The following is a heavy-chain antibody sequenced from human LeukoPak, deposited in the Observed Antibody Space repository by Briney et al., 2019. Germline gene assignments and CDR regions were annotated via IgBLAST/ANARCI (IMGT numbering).Heavy chain of an antibody. V-gene: IGHV3-23*01. J-gene: IGHJ4*02. CDR3: ARDSGLYYDSSGYYSKSQLFDY. Sequence: GGSLRLSCAASGFTFSSYAMSWVRQAPGKGLEWVSAISGSGGSTYYADSVKGRFTISRDNSKNTLYLQMNSLRAEDTAVYYCARDSGLYYDSSGYYSKSQLFDYWGQGTLVTVSS. CDR2: ISGSGGST. D-gene: IGHD3-22*01. CDR1: GFTFSSYA.